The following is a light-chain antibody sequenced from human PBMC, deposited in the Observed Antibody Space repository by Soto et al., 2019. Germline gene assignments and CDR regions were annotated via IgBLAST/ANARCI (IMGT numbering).Light chain of an antibody. CDR3: QQYSSYSRT. Sequence: DIQMTQSPSTLSASGGDRVTITCRASQGISTWLAWYQQKPGTAPKLLIYDASSLESGVPSRFSGSGSGTEFTLTISSLQPDDYATYYCQQYSSYSRTFGQGTKVDIK. V-gene: IGKV1-5*01. J-gene: IGKJ1*01. CDR1: QGISTW. CDR2: DAS.